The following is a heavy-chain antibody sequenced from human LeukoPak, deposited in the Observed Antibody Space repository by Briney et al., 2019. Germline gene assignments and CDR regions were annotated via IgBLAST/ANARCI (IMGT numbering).Heavy chain of an antibody. CDR3: ARERSGIAARPGAGGFDY. V-gene: IGHV1-69*05. CDR2: IIPIFGTA. J-gene: IGHJ4*02. D-gene: IGHD6-6*01. Sequence: ASVKASCKASGGTFSSYAISWVRQAPGQGLEWMGGIIPIFGTANYAQKFQGRVTITTDESTSTAYMELSSLRSEDTAVYYCARERSGIAARPGAGGFDYWGQGTLVTVSS. CDR1: GGTFSSYA.